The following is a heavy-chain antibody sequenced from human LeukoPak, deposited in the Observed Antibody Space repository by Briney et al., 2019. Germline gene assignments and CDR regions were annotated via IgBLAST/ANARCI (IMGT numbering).Heavy chain of an antibody. CDR3: ASSSGFDY. V-gene: IGHV3-30-3*01. J-gene: IGHJ4*02. CDR1: GFTFSSYA. CDR2: ISYDGSNK. D-gene: IGHD3-22*01. Sequence: GGSLRLSCAASGFTFSSYAMHWVRQAPGKGLEWVAVISYDGSNKYYADSVKGRFTISRDNSKNTPYLQMNSLRAEDTAVYYCASSSGFDYWGQGTLVTVSS.